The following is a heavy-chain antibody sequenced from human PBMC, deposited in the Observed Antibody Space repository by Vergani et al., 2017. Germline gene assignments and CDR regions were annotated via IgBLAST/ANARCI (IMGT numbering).Heavy chain of an antibody. CDR2: INHSGRT. J-gene: IGHJ5*02. Sequence: QVRLQQWGAGLLKPSETLSLTCAVYGGSFSDYYWSWIRQPPGKGLEWIGEINHSGRTNYNPSLKSRVTISVDTSKNQFSLKLSSVTAAETAVYYCARGRSNTMIVVIRSLRGFDPWGQGTLVTVSS. CDR1: GGSFSDYY. D-gene: IGHD3-22*01. V-gene: IGHV4-34*01. CDR3: ARGRSNTMIVVIRSLRGFDP.